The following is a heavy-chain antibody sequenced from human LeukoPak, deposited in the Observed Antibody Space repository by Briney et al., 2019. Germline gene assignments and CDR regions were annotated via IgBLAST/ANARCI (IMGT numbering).Heavy chain of an antibody. CDR3: VRYCNGGSCYRAAFDV. J-gene: IGHJ3*01. V-gene: IGHV3-33*08. D-gene: IGHD2-15*01. CDR2: IWYDGGKK. Sequence: GGSLRLSCAASGFIFSQYSMNWVRQAPGKGLEWVALIWYDGGKKYYTDSVRGRFTISRDNSKNTLYLQMDSLRAEDTAVYYCVRYCNGGSCYRAAFDVWGPGTMVIVSS. CDR1: GFIFSQYS.